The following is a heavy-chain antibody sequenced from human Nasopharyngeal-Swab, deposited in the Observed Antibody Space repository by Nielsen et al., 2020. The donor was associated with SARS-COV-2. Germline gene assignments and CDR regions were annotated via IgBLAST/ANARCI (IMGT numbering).Heavy chain of an antibody. D-gene: IGHD3-16*01. Sequence: ASVKVSCKASGYTFTGYYMHWVRQAPGQGLEWMGRINPNSGGTNYAQKFQGRVTITRDTSASTAYMELSSLRSEDTAVYYCARWTMGLRAFDIWGQGTMVTVSS. V-gene: IGHV1-2*06. CDR1: GYTFTGYY. J-gene: IGHJ3*02. CDR3: ARWTMGLRAFDI. CDR2: INPNSGGT.